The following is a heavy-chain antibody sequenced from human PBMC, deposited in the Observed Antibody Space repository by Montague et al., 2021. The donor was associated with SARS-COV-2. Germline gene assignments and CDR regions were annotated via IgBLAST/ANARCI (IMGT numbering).Heavy chain of an antibody. CDR1: GFTFNNFA. CDR2: ISYDGSIK. Sequence: SLRLSCAASGFTFNNFAMHWVRQAPGKGLEWVAVISYDGSIKYYADSLRGRFTISRDSSQKTLYLQMNSLSGEDTAVHYCAKNRDIFWFGEGRDSMDVWGQGTTVIVS. D-gene: IGHD3-10*01. CDR3: AKNRDIFWFGEGRDSMDV. J-gene: IGHJ6*02. V-gene: IGHV3-30*18.